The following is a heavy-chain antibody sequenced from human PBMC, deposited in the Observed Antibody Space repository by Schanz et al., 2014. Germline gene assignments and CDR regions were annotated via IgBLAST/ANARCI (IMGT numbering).Heavy chain of an antibody. D-gene: IGHD6-19*01. CDR1: GYTFTTYY. CDR3: ARENTAVAGMPRVMDV. J-gene: IGHJ6*02. CDR2: ISPNGAT. Sequence: QVRLVQSGAEAREPGASVKVSCKASGYTFTTYYLHWVRQAPGQGLEWMGWISPNGATRYAQNFQDKVTMTRDTSSSTAYMELSRLTSDDTAVFFCARENTAVAGMPRVMDVWGQGTTVTVTS. V-gene: IGHV1-2*02.